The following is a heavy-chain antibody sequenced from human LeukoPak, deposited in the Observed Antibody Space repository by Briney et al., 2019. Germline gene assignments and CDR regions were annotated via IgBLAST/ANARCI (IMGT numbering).Heavy chain of an antibody. CDR2: ISAYNGNT. J-gene: IGHJ6*04. Sequence: ASVKVSCKASGYTFTSYGISWVRQAPGQGLEWMGWISAYNGNTNYAQKLQGRVTMTTDTSTSTAYMELRSLRSDNTAVYYCARDSGIAAAGTVMDVWGKGTTVTVSS. V-gene: IGHV1-18*01. CDR1: GYTFTSYG. D-gene: IGHD6-13*01. CDR3: ARDSGIAAAGTVMDV.